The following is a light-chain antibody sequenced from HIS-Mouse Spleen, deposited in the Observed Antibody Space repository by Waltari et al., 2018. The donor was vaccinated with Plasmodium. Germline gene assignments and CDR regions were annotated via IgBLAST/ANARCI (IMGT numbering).Light chain of an antibody. Sequence: QSALTQPPSPSGSPGQSVTLSCTGPSSDVGCYNYVSWYQQHPVRAPKLMIYEVSKRPSGVLVRFAGSKSGNTASLTVSGIQAEDDADYYCSSYEGSNNYVFGTGTKVTVL. CDR3: SSYEGSNNYV. CDR2: EVS. V-gene: IGLV2-8*01. CDR1: SSDVGCYNY. J-gene: IGLJ1*01.